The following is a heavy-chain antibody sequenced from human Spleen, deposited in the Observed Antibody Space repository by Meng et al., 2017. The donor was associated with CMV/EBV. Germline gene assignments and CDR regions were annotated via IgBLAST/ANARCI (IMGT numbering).Heavy chain of an antibody. D-gene: IGHD5-12*01. V-gene: IGHV4-4*02. CDR3: AKSRNGYGGEDH. CDR2: IFHSGNT. J-gene: IGHJ4*02. CDR1: GGSNSSSNW. Sequence: SETLSLTCAVSGGSNSSSNWWSWVRQPPGKGLEWIGEIFHSGNTNYNPSLKSRVTISVDKSKNQFSLKLSSMTAEDTAIYYCAKSRNGYGGEDHWGQGMLVTVSS.